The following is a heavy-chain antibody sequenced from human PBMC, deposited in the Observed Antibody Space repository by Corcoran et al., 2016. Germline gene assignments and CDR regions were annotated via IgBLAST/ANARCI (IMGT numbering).Heavy chain of an antibody. J-gene: IGHJ3*02. CDR2: IYYSGST. Sequence: QVQLQESGPGLVKPSETLSLTCTVSGGSISSYYWSWIRQPPGKGLEWIGYIYYSGSTNYNPSLKSRVTISVDTSKNQFSLKLSSVTAADTAVYYWARAPPTDYVWGSYPTGDAFDIWGQGTMVTVSS. CDR1: GGSISSYY. CDR3: ARAPPTDYVWGSYPTGDAFDI. V-gene: IGHV4-59*01. D-gene: IGHD3-16*02.